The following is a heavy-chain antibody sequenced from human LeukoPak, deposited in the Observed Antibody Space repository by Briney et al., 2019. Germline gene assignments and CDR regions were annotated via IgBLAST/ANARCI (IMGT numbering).Heavy chain of an antibody. J-gene: IGHJ4*02. CDR3: ARGPYSGSYYYVFDY. CDR2: ISSSTTYI. CDR1: GFTFSSYS. D-gene: IGHD1-26*01. V-gene: IGHV3-21*04. Sequence: PGGSLRLSCAASGFTFSSYSMNWVRQAPGKGLEWVSSISSSTTYISYADSVKGRFTISRDNAKNSLYLQMNSLRAEDTAVYYCARGPYSGSYYYVFDYWGQGTLVTVSS.